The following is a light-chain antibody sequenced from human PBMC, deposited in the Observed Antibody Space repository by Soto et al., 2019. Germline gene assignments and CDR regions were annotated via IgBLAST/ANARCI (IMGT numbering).Light chain of an antibody. CDR2: AAS. Sequence: IQMTQSPSSLSASVGDRVTLTCRASRNISSDLNWYQRHPGKAPKLLIYAASTLQSGVPSRFSGSGSGTEFTLTISSLQPEDFATYYCQHRDTFGPGTKVDIK. CDR1: RNISSD. J-gene: IGKJ3*01. CDR3: QHRDT. V-gene: IGKV1-39*01.